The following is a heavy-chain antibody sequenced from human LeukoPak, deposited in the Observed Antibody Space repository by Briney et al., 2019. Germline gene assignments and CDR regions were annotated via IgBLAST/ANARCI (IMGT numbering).Heavy chain of an antibody. J-gene: IGHJ1*01. V-gene: IGHV4-4*09. D-gene: IGHD2-15*01. CDR3: AGRGHRYSRD. CDR1: GDSVSSGY. CDR2: ISDSGIT. Sequence: PSETLSLTCTVSGDSVSSGYWTWIRQSPGKGLEWIGYISDSGITDYNPSLKSRLTISVDTSNNQFSRNLNSVTAADTAVYYCAGRGHRYSRDWGQGILVTVSS.